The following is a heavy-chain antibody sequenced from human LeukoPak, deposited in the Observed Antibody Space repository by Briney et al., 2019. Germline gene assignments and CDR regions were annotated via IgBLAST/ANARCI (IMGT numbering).Heavy chain of an antibody. J-gene: IGHJ6*03. Sequence: WASVKVSCKASGYTFTSYDINWVRQAPGQGLEWMVWINPNSGGTNYAQKFQGRVTMTRDTSISTAYMELSRLTSDDTAVYYCAKNFYASDSNSHTSYYYMGVWGKGTTVIISS. V-gene: IGHV1-2*02. CDR3: AKNFYASDSNSHTSYYYMGV. CDR1: GYTFTSYD. D-gene: IGHD3-10*01. CDR2: INPNSGGT.